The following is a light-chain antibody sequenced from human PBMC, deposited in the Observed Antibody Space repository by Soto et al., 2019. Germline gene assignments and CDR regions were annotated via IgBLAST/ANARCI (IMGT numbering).Light chain of an antibody. CDR1: SSDVGYYDY. V-gene: IGLV2-8*01. CDR3: SSYAGSNNFV. J-gene: IGLJ1*01. Sequence: ALTQPPSASGFTGQSVTISCTGTSSDVGYYDYVSWYQQHPGKAPKLVIYEVTKRPSGVPDRVSASKSGNTASLTVSGLRAEDEADYYCSSYAGSNNFVFGSGTKVTVL. CDR2: EVT.